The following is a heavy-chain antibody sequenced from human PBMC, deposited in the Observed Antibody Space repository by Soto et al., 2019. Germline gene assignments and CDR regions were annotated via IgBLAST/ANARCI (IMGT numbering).Heavy chain of an antibody. D-gene: IGHD3-22*01. CDR2: ISGSGGST. Sequence: EVQLLESGGGLVQPGGSLRLSCAASGFTFSSYAMSWVRQAPGKGQEWVSAISGSGGSTYYADSVKGRFTISRDNSKNTLYLQMNSLRAEDTAVYYCAKTEVGSSGWNWFDPWGQGTLVTVSS. CDR1: GFTFSSYA. V-gene: IGHV3-23*01. J-gene: IGHJ5*02. CDR3: AKTEVGSSGWNWFDP.